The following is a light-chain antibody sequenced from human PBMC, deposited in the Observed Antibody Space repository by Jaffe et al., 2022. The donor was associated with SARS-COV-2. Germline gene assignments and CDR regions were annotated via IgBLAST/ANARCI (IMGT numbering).Light chain of an antibody. Sequence: SHELTQPPSVSVSPGQTARITCSGDALPQKFAYWYQQKSGQAPALVIYEDYKRPSGIPERFSGSSSGTLATLTITGAQVEDEGDYYCYTTSTTGNEGVFGGGTKVTVL. CDR2: EDY. CDR3: YTTSTTGNEGV. V-gene: IGLV3-10*01. CDR1: ALPQKF. J-gene: IGLJ3*02.